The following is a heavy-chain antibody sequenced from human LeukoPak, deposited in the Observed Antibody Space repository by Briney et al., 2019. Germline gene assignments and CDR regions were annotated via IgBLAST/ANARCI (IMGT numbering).Heavy chain of an antibody. CDR1: GGTFSNYA. J-gene: IGHJ4*02. Sequence: GGSVKVSCKASGGTFSNYAINWVRQAPGQGLEWMGGIIPIFGTANYAQKFQGRVTITADKSTSTVYIELNSLKCEDTAVYYCARGWDYDSGGRPTAYVYWGQRTLVTVSS. CDR3: ARGWDYDSGGRPTAYVY. V-gene: IGHV1-69*06. D-gene: IGHD3-22*01. CDR2: IIPIFGTA.